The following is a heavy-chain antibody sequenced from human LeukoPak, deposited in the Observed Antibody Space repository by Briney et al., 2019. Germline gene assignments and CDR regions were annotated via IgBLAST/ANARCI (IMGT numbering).Heavy chain of an antibody. CDR1: GYSFTRYW. D-gene: IGHD5-18*01. CDR3: ARRRAAMDPYADY. CDR2: IYPGDSDT. Sequence: GESLQISSKGSGYSFTRYWVGWVRQMPGKAREWMGIIYPGDSDTRYSPSFQGQVTISADKSISTAYLQWSSLKASDTAMYYCARRRAAMDPYADYWGQGTLVTVSS. J-gene: IGHJ4*02. V-gene: IGHV5-51*01.